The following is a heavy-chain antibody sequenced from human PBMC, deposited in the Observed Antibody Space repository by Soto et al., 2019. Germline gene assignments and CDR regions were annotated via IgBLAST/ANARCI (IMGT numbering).Heavy chain of an antibody. Sequence: EVQLLESGGGLVQPGGSLRLSCAASAFSFSSYAMTWVRQAPGKGLEWVSAISGSGGSTFYADSVKGRFTISRDNSKNTVYLHMNSLRAKDTAVYYCAKGVTYNYGRRAFDVWGQGTLVTVSS. J-gene: IGHJ3*01. CDR3: AKGVTYNYGRRAFDV. CDR2: ISGSGGST. CDR1: AFSFSSYA. V-gene: IGHV3-23*01. D-gene: IGHD5-18*01.